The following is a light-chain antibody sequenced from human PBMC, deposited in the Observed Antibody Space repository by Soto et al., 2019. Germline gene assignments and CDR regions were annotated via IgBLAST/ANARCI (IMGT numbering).Light chain of an antibody. CDR2: GAS. J-gene: IGKJ5*01. V-gene: IGKV3-15*01. Sequence: IVTSQSPATLSVYTGERVTLSCRVSQSVDSNFAWYQQRPGQAPRLLIYGASTRATDVPARFSASGSGTDFTLTISSLQSEDFVVYYCQQYNTWPITFGQGTRLEIK. CDR1: QSVDSN. CDR3: QQYNTWPIT.